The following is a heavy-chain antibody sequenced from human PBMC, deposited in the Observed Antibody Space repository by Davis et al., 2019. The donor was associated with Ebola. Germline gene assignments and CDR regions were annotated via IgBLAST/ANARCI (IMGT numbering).Heavy chain of an antibody. CDR1: LFPFRNYA. CDR2: ISSSGADI. CDR3: AEGGTNNFLGAN. D-gene: IGHD2-8*01. J-gene: IGHJ4*02. V-gene: IGHV3-23*01. Sequence: PGGSLRLSCAASLFPFRNYAMSWVRQAPGGGLEWVSGISSSGADIKYADSVRGRFSISRDDSKNTLYLQMDSLRTEDTAVFYCAEGGTNNFLGANWGQGTLVTVSS.